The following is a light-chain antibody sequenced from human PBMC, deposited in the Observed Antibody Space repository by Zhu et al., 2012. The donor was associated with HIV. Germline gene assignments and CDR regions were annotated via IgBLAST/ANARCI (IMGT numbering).Light chain of an antibody. CDR2: AAS. J-gene: IGKJ1*01. CDR1: QDIRSN. Sequence: AIQMTQSPSSLSASVGDRVTITCRASQDIRSNLGWFQHKPGRAPKLLIHAASELQSGVPSRFSGSGSGTYFTLTISSLQPEDFATYYCLQNNNYPRTFGQGTKVDTK. CDR3: LQNNNYPRT. V-gene: IGKV1-6*01.